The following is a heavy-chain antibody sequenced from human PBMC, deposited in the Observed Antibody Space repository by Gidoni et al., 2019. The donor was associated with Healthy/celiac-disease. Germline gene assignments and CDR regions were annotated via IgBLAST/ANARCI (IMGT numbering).Heavy chain of an antibody. V-gene: IGHV4-39*01. Sequence: QLQLQESGPGLVKPSETLSLTCTVAGGFISSSSYYWGWIRQPPGKGLEWMGSIYYSGSTYYNPSLKTRVTISVDTSKNQFSLKLSSVTAADTAVYYCARYYYDSSGYPTMPLDAFDIWGQGTMVTVSS. J-gene: IGHJ3*02. CDR1: GGFISSSSYY. D-gene: IGHD3-22*01. CDR2: IYYSGST. CDR3: ARYYYDSSGYPTMPLDAFDI.